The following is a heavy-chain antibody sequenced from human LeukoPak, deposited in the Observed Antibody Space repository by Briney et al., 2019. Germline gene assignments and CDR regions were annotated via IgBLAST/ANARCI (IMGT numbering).Heavy chain of an antibody. D-gene: IGHD5-12*01. J-gene: IGHJ6*02. CDR2: TYYRSKWYN. V-gene: IGHV6-1*01. CDR1: GDSVSSNSAA. CDR3: ARDLSGYLGYYYYGMDV. Sequence: SQTLSLTCAISGDSVSSNSAAWDWIRQSPSRGLEWLGRTYYRSKWYNDYAVSVKSRITINPDTSKNQFSLQLNSVTPEDTAVYYCARDLSGYLGYYYYGMDVWGQGTTVTVSS.